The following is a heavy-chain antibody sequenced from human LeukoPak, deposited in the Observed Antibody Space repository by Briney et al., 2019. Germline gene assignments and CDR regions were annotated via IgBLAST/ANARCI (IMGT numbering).Heavy chain of an antibody. CDR3: AKPYYGSGSYYGFNYYAFDY. D-gene: IGHD3-10*01. Sequence: GGSLRLSCAASGFTFSSYAMSWVRQAPGKGLEWVSIISGSGGSANHADSVKGRFTISRDNSKSTLYLQMNSLRAEDTAVYYCAKPYYGSGSYYGFNYYAFDYWGQGTLVTVSS. V-gene: IGHV3-23*01. CDR1: GFTFSSYA. CDR2: ISGSGGSA. J-gene: IGHJ4*02.